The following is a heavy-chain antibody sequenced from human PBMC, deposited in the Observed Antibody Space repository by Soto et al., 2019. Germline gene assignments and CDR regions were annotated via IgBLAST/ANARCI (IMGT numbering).Heavy chain of an antibody. CDR1: GYTFTSYG. V-gene: IGHV1-18*04. Sequence: ASVKVSCKASGYTFTSYGISWVRKAPGQGLEWMGWISAYNGNTNYAQKLQGRVTMTTDTSTSTAYMELRSLRSDDTAVYYCARAPDYDFWSGYYKIYYYYYGMDVWGQGTTVTVSS. CDR2: ISAYNGNT. CDR3: ARAPDYDFWSGYYKIYYYYYGMDV. D-gene: IGHD3-3*01. J-gene: IGHJ6*02.